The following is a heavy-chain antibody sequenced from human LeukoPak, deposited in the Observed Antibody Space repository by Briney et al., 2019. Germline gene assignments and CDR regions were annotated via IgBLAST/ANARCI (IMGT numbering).Heavy chain of an antibody. CDR1: GASISSYA. Sequence: SETLSLTCTVSGASISSYALSWIRQPPGKGLEWIGYIYYSGSTRYNPSLKSRGTISVDTSKNQFSLKLSTVTAADTAVYYCARIGILRFHSNWFDPSGHGTLVTVSS. V-gene: IGHV4-59*01. J-gene: IGHJ5*02. CDR3: ARIGILRFHSNWFDP. CDR2: IYYSGST. D-gene: IGHD3-3*01.